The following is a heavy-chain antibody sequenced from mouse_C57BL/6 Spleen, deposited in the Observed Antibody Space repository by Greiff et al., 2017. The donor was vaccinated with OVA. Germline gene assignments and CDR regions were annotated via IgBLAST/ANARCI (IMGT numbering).Heavy chain of an antibody. V-gene: IGHV1-82*01. J-gene: IGHJ1*03. D-gene: IGHD2-1*01. CDR3: ARDYYGNYGWYFDV. CDR2: IYPGDGDA. Sequence: VQLQQSGPELVKPGASVKISCKASGYAFSSSWMNWVKQRPGKGLEWIGRIYPGDGDANYNGKFKGKATLTADKSSSTAYMQLSSLTSEDSAVYFCARDYYGNYGWYFDVWGTGTTVTVSS. CDR1: GYAFSSSW.